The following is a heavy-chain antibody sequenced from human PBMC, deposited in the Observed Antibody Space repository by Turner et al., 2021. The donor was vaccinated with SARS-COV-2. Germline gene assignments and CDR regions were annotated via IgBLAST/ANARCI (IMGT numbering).Heavy chain of an antibody. CDR1: GYTFTSYY. CDR3: ARDPTTTVTVDDYYYGMDV. D-gene: IGHD4-17*01. J-gene: IGHJ6*02. CDR2: INPSGGST. V-gene: IGHV1-46*01. Sequence: QVQLVQSGAEVKKPGASLKVSFKASGYTFTSYYMHWVRQAPGQGLEWMGIINPSGGSTSYAQKFQGRVTMTRDTSTSTVYMELSSLRSEDTAVYYCARDPTTTVTVDDYYYGMDVWGQGTTVTVSS.